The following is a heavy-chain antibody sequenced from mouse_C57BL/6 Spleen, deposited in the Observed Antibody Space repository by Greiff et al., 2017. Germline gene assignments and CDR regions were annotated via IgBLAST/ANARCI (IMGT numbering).Heavy chain of an antibody. CDR3: ARRETAQAPGFAY. Sequence: QVQLQQPGAELVMPGASVKLSCKASGYTFTSYWMHWVKQRPGQGLEWIGEIDPSDSYTNYNQKFKGKSTLTVDKSSSTAYMQLSSLTSEVSAVYYCARRETAQAPGFAYWGQGTLVTVSA. D-gene: IGHD3-2*02. V-gene: IGHV1-69*01. J-gene: IGHJ3*01. CDR1: GYTFTSYW. CDR2: IDPSDSYT.